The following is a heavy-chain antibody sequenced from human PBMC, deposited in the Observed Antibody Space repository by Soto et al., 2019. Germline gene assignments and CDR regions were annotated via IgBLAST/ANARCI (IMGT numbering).Heavy chain of an antibody. D-gene: IGHD3-22*01. CDR2: IYHGGTT. CDR1: GYSISSGSY. V-gene: IGHV4-38-2*02. J-gene: IGHJ4*02. CDR3: ARALHLQYDSSGYYFDY. Sequence: PSETLSLTCTVSGYSISSGSYWGWIRQPPGKGPEWIASIYHGGTTFYNPSLKSRVTVSVDNSKNTVYLQMDSLRAEDTAMYFCARALHLQYDSSGYYFDYWGQGTLVTVSS.